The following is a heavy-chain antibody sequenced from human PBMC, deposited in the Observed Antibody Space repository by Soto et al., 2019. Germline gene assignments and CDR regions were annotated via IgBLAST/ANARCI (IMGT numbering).Heavy chain of an antibody. V-gene: IGHV4-39*01. CDR3: ARGYCSGGSCYRY. Sequence: ETLSLTFTVSGVSISSSSYYWCWIRQPPGKGLEWIGSIYYSGSTYYNPSLKSRVTISVDTSKNQFSLKLSSVTAADTAVYYCARGYCSGGSCYRYWGQGSQVTVSS. J-gene: IGHJ4*02. D-gene: IGHD2-15*01. CDR1: GVSISSSSYY. CDR2: IYYSGST.